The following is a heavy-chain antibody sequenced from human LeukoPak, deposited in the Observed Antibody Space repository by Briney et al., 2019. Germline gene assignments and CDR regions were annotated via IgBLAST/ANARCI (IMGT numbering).Heavy chain of an antibody. Sequence: VGSLRLSCVASRFSFNNYAMSSVRVSPGKGLERVSTLSGSGGHTYYAASVKGRFTISRDKSKNTVYLQMNRLRGEDMGVYYCAKEGLELEFDFWGRGTLVTVSS. V-gene: IGHV3-23*01. J-gene: IGHJ4*02. CDR2: LSGSGGHT. CDR3: AKEGLELEFDF. CDR1: RFSFNNYA. D-gene: IGHD3-3*01.